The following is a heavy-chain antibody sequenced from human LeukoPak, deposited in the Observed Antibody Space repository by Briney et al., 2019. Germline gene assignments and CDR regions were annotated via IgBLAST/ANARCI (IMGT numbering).Heavy chain of an antibody. Sequence: ASVKVSCKASGYTFTSYDINWVRQATGQGLEWMGWMNPNSGNTGYAQKFQGRVTMTRNTSISTAYMELSSLRSEDTAVYYCARAGIARSSSSSNWFDPWGQGTLVTVSS. CDR1: GYTFTSYD. D-gene: IGHD6-6*01. CDR3: ARAGIARSSSSSNWFDP. J-gene: IGHJ5*02. V-gene: IGHV1-8*01. CDR2: MNPNSGNT.